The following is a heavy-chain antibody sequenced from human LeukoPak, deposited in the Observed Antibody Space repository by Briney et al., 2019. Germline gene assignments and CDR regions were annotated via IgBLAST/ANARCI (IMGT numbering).Heavy chain of an antibody. CDR2: LFYSGSP. Sequence: SETLSLTCTVSGGSMSSHFWRWLRAPPGKGVEWFGYLFYSGSPNYNLSLKPRHTISLDIHKTQFSLKLSSVTAADTAVYYSARESMVGATCYFDQWGQGSLVTVSS. D-gene: IGHD1-26*01. CDR1: GGSMSSHF. V-gene: IGHV4-59*11. CDR3: ARESMVGATCYFDQ. J-gene: IGHJ4*02.